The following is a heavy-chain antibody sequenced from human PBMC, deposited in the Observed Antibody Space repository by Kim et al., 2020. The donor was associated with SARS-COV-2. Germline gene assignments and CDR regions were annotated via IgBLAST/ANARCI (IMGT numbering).Heavy chain of an antibody. V-gene: IGHV3-30*07. J-gene: IGHJ4*02. Sequence: VKGRFTITRDNSKNPLYLTMNSLEAEDTAVYYCARDSGIAVAGTRYYFDYWGQGTLVTVSS. D-gene: IGHD6-19*01. CDR3: ARDSGIAVAGTRYYFDY.